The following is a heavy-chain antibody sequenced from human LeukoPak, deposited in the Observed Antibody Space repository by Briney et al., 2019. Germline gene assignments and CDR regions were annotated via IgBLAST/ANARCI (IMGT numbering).Heavy chain of an antibody. V-gene: IGHV4-59*01. CDR3: ARVYYSNSYDYWYFDL. D-gene: IGHD6-13*01. CDR2: IYYRGST. J-gene: IGHJ2*01. Sequence: SETLSLTCTVSGGSISPYYWSWIRQPPGKGLEWIGYIYYRGSTDYNPSLQSRVTISVDTSKNQFSLKLRSVTAADTAVYYCARVYYSNSYDYWYFDLWGRGTLVTASS. CDR1: GGSISPYY.